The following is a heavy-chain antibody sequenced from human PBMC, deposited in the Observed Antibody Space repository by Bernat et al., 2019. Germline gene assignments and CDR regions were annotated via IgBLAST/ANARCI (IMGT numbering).Heavy chain of an antibody. Sequence: QLQLQESGPGLVKPSETLSLTCTVSGGSISSRSYYWGWIRQPPGKGPEWIGCIYYSGRTYYNSSLKSRVTISIDTSKNHFSLKLSSVTATDTAIYYCVRPPYSSSWYFDYWGQGILVTVSS. CDR3: VRPPYSSSWYFDY. CDR2: IYYSGRT. J-gene: IGHJ4*02. CDR1: GGSISSRSYY. V-gene: IGHV4-39*02. D-gene: IGHD6-13*01.